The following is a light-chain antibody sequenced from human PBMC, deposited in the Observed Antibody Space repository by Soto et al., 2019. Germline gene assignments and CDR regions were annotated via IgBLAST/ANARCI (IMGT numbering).Light chain of an antibody. CDR3: QPYVDSPWG. CDR2: AAS. V-gene: IGKV3-20*01. CDR1: QTFNSNY. J-gene: IGKJ1*01. Sequence: EIVLTQSPDTLSLAPGERATLSCRASQTFNSNYLAWYQQRPGQPPRLLIYAASSRAAGIPDRFSGSVSGTDFTLTISRLEPEDFAVYYCQPYVDSPWGVGQRTKVDIK.